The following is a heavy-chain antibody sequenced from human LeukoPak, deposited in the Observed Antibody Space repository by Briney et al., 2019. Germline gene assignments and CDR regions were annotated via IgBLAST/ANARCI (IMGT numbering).Heavy chain of an antibody. D-gene: IGHD5-24*01. Sequence: SETLSLTCTVSGGSIADYYWSWIRQFPGKGLEWIGYISYRGSTSYNPSLNSRVSISLDTSKNQLSLRLNSVTAADTAVYYCARANTEGWLQLASSFDYWGQGTLVTVSS. CDR2: ISYRGST. CDR3: ARANTEGWLQLASSFDY. CDR1: GGSIADYY. J-gene: IGHJ4*02. V-gene: IGHV4-59*01.